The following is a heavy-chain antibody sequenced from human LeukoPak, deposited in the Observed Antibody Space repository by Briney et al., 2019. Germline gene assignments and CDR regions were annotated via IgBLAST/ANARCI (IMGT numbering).Heavy chain of an antibody. D-gene: IGHD4/OR15-4a*01. CDR3: ARAYGERSSADY. V-gene: IGHV1-18*01. CDR1: GYTFTSYG. CDR2: ISTYNGNT. Sequence: GASVKVSCKASGYTFTSYGISWVRQAPGQGLEWMGWISTYNGNTNSAQKLQGRLTMTTDTSTSTAYMELRSLRSDDTAVYFCARAYGERSSADYWGQGTLVTASS. J-gene: IGHJ4*02.